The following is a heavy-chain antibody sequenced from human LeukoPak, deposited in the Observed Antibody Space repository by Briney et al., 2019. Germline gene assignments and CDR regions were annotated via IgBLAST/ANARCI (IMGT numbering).Heavy chain of an antibody. J-gene: IGHJ3*01. CDR3: ARGYVHAFDL. D-gene: IGHD3-16*01. CDR2: IGIGGDT. Sequence: PGGSLRLSCAASGFTLSGYDMHWVRQPTGKGLEWVSAIGIGGDTYYPGSVKGRFTMSRENAKNSLYLQMNSLRAGDTAVYYCARGYVHAFDLWGQGTMVTVSS. CDR1: GFTLSGYD. V-gene: IGHV3-13*04.